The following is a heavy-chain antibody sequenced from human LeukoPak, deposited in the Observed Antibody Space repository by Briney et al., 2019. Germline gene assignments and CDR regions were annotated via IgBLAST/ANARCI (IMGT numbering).Heavy chain of an antibody. CDR1: AFTFRNYG. CDR2: IRYNGGNK. CDR3: AMKAVPRPRLYDAFDF. J-gene: IGHJ3*01. Sequence: GGSLRLSCAASAFTFRNYGMHWVRQAPGKGLEWVAFIRYNGGNKNYADSVKGRFTISRDNPKNTLYLQMNSLRADDTAVYYCAMKAVPRPRLYDAFDFWGQGTVVTVSS. D-gene: IGHD2-2*02. V-gene: IGHV3-30*02.